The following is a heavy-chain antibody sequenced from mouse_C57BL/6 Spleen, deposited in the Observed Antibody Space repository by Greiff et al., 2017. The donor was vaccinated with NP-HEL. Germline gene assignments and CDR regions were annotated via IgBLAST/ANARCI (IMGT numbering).Heavy chain of an antibody. D-gene: IGHD1-1*01. CDR3: TKAFYYYGSSHYFDY. J-gene: IGHJ2*01. Sequence: EVHLVESGAELVRPGASVKLSCTASGFNIKDDYMHWVKQRPEQGLEWIGWIDPENGDTEYASKFQGKATITADTSSNTASLQLSSLTSEDTAFYYCTKAFYYYGSSHYFDYWGQGTTLTVSS. CDR2: IDPENGDT. V-gene: IGHV14-4*01. CDR1: GFNIKDDY.